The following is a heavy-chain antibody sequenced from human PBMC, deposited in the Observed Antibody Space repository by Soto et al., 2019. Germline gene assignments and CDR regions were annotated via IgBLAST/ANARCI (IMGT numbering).Heavy chain of an antibody. Sequence: GASVKVSFKASGYTFTSYAMHWLRQAPGQRLEWMGWSNAGNGNTKYSQEFQGRVTITRDTSASTAYMELSSLRSEDMAVYYCARGGLTGDDYYYGMDVWGQGTTVTVSS. CDR3: ARGGLTGDDYYYGMDV. CDR2: SNAGNGNT. J-gene: IGHJ6*02. CDR1: GYTFTSYA. V-gene: IGHV1-3*02. D-gene: IGHD7-27*01.